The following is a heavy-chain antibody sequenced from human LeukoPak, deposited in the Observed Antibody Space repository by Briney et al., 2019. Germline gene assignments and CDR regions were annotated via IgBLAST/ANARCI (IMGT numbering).Heavy chain of an antibody. V-gene: IGHV5-51*01. J-gene: IGHJ4*02. D-gene: IGHD5-12*01. CDR1: GYSFTSYW. CDR2: IYPGDSDT. Sequence: GESLKISCKGSGYSFTSYWIGWVRQMPGKGLEWMGIIYPGDSDTRYSPSFQDQVTISADKSISTAYLQWSSLKASDTAMYYCASTGYSGYDYGPYFDYWGQGTLVTVSS. CDR3: ASTGYSGYDYGPYFDY.